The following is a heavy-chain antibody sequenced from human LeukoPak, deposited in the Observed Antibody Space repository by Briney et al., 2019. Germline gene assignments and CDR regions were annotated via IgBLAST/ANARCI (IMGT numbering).Heavy chain of an antibody. Sequence: SETLSLTCTVSGGSISSYYWSWIRQPARKGLEGIWRIYTSWSTNYNPSLTRRVTMSLDTSKNQFSLTLSSATAAETAVYYCARGPNAFDIWGQGTMVTVSS. CDR2: IYTSWST. CDR1: GGSISSYY. V-gene: IGHV4-4*07. J-gene: IGHJ3*02. CDR3: ARGPNAFDI.